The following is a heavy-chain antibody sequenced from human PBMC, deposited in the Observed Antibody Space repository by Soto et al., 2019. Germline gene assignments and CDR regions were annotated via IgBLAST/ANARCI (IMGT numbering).Heavy chain of an antibody. Sequence: ASVKVSCKASGYTFTSYDINWVRQATGQGLEWMGWMNPNSGNTGYAQKFQGRVTMTRNTSISTAYMELSSLRSEDTAVYYCARGSPYYDFWSGYELDPWGQGTMVTVYS. CDR3: ARGSPYYDFWSGYELDP. V-gene: IGHV1-8*01. CDR1: GYTFTSYD. J-gene: IGHJ5*02. D-gene: IGHD3-3*01. CDR2: MNPNSGNT.